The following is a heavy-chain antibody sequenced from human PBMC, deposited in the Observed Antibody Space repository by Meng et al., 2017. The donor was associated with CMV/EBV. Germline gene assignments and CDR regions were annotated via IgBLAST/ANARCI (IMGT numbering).Heavy chain of an antibody. V-gene: IGHV4-30-4*08. Sequence: QVQLQESGPGLVKPSQTLSLTCTVSGGSISSGDYYWSWIRQPPGKGLEWIGYIYYSGSTYYNPSLKSRVTISVDTSKNQFSPKLSSVTAADTAVYYCARVMGPNRTPYYFDYWGQGTLVTVSS. CDR2: IYYSGST. CDR3: ARVMGPNRTPYYFDY. CDR1: GGSISSGDYY. D-gene: IGHD1-14*01. J-gene: IGHJ4*02.